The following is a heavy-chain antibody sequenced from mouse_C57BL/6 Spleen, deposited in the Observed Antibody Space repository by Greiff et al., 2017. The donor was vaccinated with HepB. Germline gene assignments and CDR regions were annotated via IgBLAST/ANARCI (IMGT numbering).Heavy chain of an antibody. Sequence: EVKLVESGGGLVKPGGSLKLSCAASGFTFSSYAMSWVRQTPEKRLEWVATISDGGSYTYYPDNVKGRFTISRDNAKNNLYLQMSHLKSEDTAMYYCARERDDNYAMDYWGQGTSVTVSS. V-gene: IGHV5-4*01. D-gene: IGHD2-3*01. CDR2: ISDGGSYT. CDR1: GFTFSSYA. J-gene: IGHJ4*01. CDR3: ARERDDNYAMDY.